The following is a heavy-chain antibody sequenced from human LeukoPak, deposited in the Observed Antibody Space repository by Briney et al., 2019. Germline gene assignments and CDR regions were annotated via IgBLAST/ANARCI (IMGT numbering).Heavy chain of an antibody. Sequence: GGSLRLSCAASGFTFSSYEMNWVRQAPGKGLEWVSYISSSGSTIYYADSVKGRFTISRDNAKNSLYLQMNSLRAEGTAVYYCARGEEIVGVVRGMDVWGKGPRSPSPQ. CDR3: ARGEEIVGVVRGMDV. CDR2: ISSSGSTI. D-gene: IGHD1-26*01. J-gene: IGHJ6*01. CDR1: GFTFSSYE. V-gene: IGHV3-48*03.